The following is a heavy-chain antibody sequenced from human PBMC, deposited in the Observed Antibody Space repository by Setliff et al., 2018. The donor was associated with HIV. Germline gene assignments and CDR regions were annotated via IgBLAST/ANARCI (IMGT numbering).Heavy chain of an antibody. CDR1: GYTLTGYY. D-gene: IGHD5-18*01. Sequence: SVKVSCKASGYTLTGYYMHLVRLAPGQGLEWMGGITPVFGTAQYAQKFQGRLTVTADESTSTTYMELNSLTLDDTAIYYCTRGRTDTAMAHDYWGQGTPVTVSS. CDR2: ITPVFGTA. CDR3: TRGRTDTAMAHDY. V-gene: IGHV1-69*13. J-gene: IGHJ4*02.